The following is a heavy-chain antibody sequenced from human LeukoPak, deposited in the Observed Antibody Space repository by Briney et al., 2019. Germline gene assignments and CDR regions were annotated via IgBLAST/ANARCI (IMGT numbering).Heavy chain of an antibody. Sequence: SETLSLTCTVSGASISIYYGSWLRQPPGQGREWLGYIYYSGSPNYNPSLKSRVTMSVDASKNQFSLKVSSVTAADTAVYYCAKSNRYCDSASCYEAFDIWGQGTMVTVSS. D-gene: IGHD2-2*01. J-gene: IGHJ3*02. V-gene: IGHV4-59*01. CDR2: IYYSGSP. CDR1: GASISIYY. CDR3: AKSNRYCDSASCYEAFDI.